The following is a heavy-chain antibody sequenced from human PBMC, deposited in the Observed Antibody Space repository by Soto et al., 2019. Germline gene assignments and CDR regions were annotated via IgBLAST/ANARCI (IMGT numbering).Heavy chain of an antibody. CDR1: GFTFSSYG. J-gene: IGHJ2*01. V-gene: IGHV3-30*18. CDR2: ISYDGSNK. Sequence: QVQLVESGGGVVQPGRSLRLSCAASGFTFSSYGMHWVRQAPGKGLEWVAVISYDGSNKYYADSVKGRFTISRDNSKNTLYLQMNSLRAEETAVYYCAKGKVGYFDLWGRGTLVTVSS. CDR3: AKGKVGYFDL.